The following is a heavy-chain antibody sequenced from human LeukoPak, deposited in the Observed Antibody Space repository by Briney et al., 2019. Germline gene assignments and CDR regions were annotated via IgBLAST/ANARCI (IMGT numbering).Heavy chain of an antibody. V-gene: IGHV4-30-2*01. J-gene: IGHJ5*02. D-gene: IGHD3-10*01. CDR3: ARAVYGSGIGSGSWFDP. CDR1: GGSISSGGYS. CDR2: IYHSGST. Sequence: SETLSLTCAVSGGSISSGGYSWSWIRQPPGKGLEWIGYIYHSGSTYYNPSLKSRVTISVDRSKNQFSLKLSSVTAADTAVYYCARAVYGSGIGSGSWFDPWGQGTLVTVSS.